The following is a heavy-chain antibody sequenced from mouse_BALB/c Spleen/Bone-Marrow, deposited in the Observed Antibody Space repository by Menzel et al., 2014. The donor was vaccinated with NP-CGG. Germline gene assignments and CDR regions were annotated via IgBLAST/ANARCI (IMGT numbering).Heavy chain of an antibody. J-gene: IGHJ2*01. CDR1: GFTFSSFG. D-gene: IGHD4-1*01. Sequence: EVKEGESGGGLVQPGGARKLSCAVSGFTFSSFGMHWVRQTPEKGLEWVAYISSGSSTIYYAGTVKGRFTISRDHPKNTLFLQVTRLRSEDTAMYYCRRVGNWDVFDSWRLGTPLTVSS. V-gene: IGHV5-17*02. CDR2: ISSGSSTI. CDR3: RRVGNWDVFDS.